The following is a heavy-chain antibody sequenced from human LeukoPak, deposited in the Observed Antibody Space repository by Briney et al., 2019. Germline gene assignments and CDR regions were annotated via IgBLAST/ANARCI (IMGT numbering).Heavy chain of an antibody. CDR3: ARDLELGY. CDR2: MYDSGST. V-gene: IGHV4-59*01. D-gene: IGHD3-22*01. Sequence: SETLSLTCTVSGGSISNYYWSWIRQPPGKELERIGYMYDSGSTNYNPSLKSRVTISVDTSKNQFSLKLTSLTAADTAVYYCARDLELGYWGQGTLVTVSS. CDR1: GGSISNYY. J-gene: IGHJ4*02.